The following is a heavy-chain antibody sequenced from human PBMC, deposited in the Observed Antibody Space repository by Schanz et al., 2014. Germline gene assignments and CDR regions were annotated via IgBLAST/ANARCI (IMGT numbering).Heavy chain of an antibody. CDR3: ATQHCSGTTCYTDSWDH. CDR1: RLTFGNYW. CDR2: INQDGSQK. D-gene: IGHD2-2*02. Sequence: EVQLVESGGGLVQPGGSLRLSCATSRLTFGNYWMSWVRQAPGKGLEWVANINQDGSQKYYVGSVKGRFTISRDNAKDSLYLQMTSLRAEDTAVYYCATQHCSGTTCYTDSWDHWGQGTLVTVSS. J-gene: IGHJ4*01. V-gene: IGHV3-7*01.